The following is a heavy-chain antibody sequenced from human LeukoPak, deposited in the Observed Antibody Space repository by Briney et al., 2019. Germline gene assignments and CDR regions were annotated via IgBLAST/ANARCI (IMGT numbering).Heavy chain of an antibody. CDR3: ARGNPNYYGSGSFNPPYDY. V-gene: IGHV4-59*01. J-gene: IGHJ4*02. Sequence: SETLSLTCAVYGGSFSGYYWSWIRQPPGKGLEWIGYIYYSGSTNYNPSLKSRVTISVDTSKNQFSLKLSSVTAADTAVYYCARGNPNYYGSGSFNPPYDYWGQGTLVTVSS. CDR2: IYYSGST. D-gene: IGHD3-10*01. CDR1: GGSFSGYY.